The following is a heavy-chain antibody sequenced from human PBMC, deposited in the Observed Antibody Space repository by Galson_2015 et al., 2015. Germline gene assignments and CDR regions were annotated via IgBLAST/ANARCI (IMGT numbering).Heavy chain of an antibody. D-gene: IGHD4-17*01. CDR2: ISSSSSYT. J-gene: IGHJ4*02. V-gene: IGHV3-11*06. CDR1: GFTFSDYY. Sequence: SLRLSCAASGFTFSDYYMSWIRQAPGKGLEWVSYISSSSSYTNYADSVKGRFTISRDNAKNSLYLQMNSLRAEDTAVYYCARERDDYGDVFDYWGQGTLVTVSS. CDR3: ARERDDYGDVFDY.